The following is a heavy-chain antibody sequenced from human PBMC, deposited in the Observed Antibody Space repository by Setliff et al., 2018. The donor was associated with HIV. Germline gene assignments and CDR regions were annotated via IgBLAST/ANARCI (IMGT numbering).Heavy chain of an antibody. Sequence: SETLSLTCTVSGGSISSGTSYWSWIRQPAGKGLEWIGRIYTSGSTNYNPSLKSRVSISVDTSKNRFSLKLSPVTAADTAVYYRAREDYYDQKGAFDIWGQGTMVTVSS. J-gene: IGHJ3*02. V-gene: IGHV4-61*02. D-gene: IGHD3-22*01. CDR1: GGSISSGTSY. CDR2: IYTSGST. CDR3: AREDYYDQKGAFDI.